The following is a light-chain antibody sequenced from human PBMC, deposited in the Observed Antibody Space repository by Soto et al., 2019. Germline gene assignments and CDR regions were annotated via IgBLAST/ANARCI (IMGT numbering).Light chain of an antibody. Sequence: DVVMTQTPLSLSVAPGQPSSISCKSSQSLLHITGETFLFWYLQKPGQSPQLLIYGASSRATGIPDRFSGSGSGTDFTLTISRLEPEDFAVYYCQQYGSSPWTFGQGTKVDIK. CDR1: QSLLHITGETF. CDR3: QQYGSSPWT. J-gene: IGKJ1*01. CDR2: GAS. V-gene: IGKV2-29*01.